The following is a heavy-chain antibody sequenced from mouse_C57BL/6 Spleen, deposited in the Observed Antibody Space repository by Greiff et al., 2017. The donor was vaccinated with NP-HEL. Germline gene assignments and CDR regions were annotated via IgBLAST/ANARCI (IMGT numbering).Heavy chain of an antibody. V-gene: IGHV1-62-2*01. Sequence: QVQLQQSGAERGKPGASVKLSCKASGYTFTEYTIHGVKQRAGEGREGRGRGDQGRGSIKYNEKFKDKATLTADKSSSTVYMELSRLTSEDSAVYFCARQNEWYFDVWGTGTTVTVSS. CDR3: ARQNEWYFDV. J-gene: IGHJ1*03. CDR2: GDQGRGSI. CDR1: GYTFTEYT.